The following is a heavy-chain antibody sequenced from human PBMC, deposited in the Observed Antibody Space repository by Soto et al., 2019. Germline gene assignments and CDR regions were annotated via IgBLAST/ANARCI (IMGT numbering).Heavy chain of an antibody. CDR1: GFTFSSSW. CDR2: INSDGSGT. D-gene: IGHD2-2*01. V-gene: IGHV3-74*01. J-gene: IGHJ4*02. Sequence: GGSLRLSCAASGFTFSSSWMHWVRQAPGKGLVWVSRINSDGSGTSYADSVKGRFTISRDNAKNTLYLQMNSLRAEDTAVYYCARDPVAYCSNTSCFYFDYWGLGTLVTVSS. CDR3: ARDPVAYCSNTSCFYFDY.